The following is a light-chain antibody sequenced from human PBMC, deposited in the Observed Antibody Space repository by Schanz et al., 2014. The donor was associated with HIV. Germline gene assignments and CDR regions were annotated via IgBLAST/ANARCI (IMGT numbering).Light chain of an antibody. CDR1: QNISNY. V-gene: IGKV1-39*01. J-gene: IGKJ4*01. CDR3: QQSYSIPALT. Sequence: DIQMTQSPSSLSASVGNRVTITCRASQNISNYLNWYQQRPGKAPKLLIYAASTLESGVPSRFSGSRSGTDFTLTISSLQLEDFASYYCQQSYSIPALTFGGGTKVSI. CDR2: AAS.